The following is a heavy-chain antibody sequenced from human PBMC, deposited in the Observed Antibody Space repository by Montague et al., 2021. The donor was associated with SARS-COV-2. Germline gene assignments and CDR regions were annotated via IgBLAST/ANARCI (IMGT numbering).Heavy chain of an antibody. V-gene: IGHV3-48*04. J-gene: IGHJ1*01. CDR3: ADYGDTEPFQH. CDR2: ISRSSRTI. CDR1: GFTFGSYS. D-gene: IGHD4-17*01. Sequence: SLRLSCAASGFTFGSYSMNWVRQAPGKGLEWASYISRSSRTIYYADSVKGRITISRDNAKNSLYPQMSSLRAEDTAVYYCADYGDTEPFQHWGQGTLVTVSS.